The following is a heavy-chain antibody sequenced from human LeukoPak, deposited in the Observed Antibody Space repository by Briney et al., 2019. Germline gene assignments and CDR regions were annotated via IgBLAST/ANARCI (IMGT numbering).Heavy chain of an antibody. Sequence: GGSLRLSCAASGFTFSSYGMHWVRQAPGKGLEWVAVIWYDGGNKYYADSVKGRFTISRDNSKNTLYLQMNSLRAGDTAVYYCARDLVVVVVAATDDYWGQGTLVTVSS. J-gene: IGHJ4*02. CDR2: IWYDGGNK. V-gene: IGHV3-33*01. CDR1: GFTFSSYG. D-gene: IGHD2-15*01. CDR3: ARDLVVVVVAATDDY.